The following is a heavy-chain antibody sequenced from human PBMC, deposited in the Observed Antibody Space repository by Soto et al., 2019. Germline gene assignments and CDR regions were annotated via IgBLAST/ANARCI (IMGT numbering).Heavy chain of an antibody. CDR3: ASQFRGYHLCPLDY. CDR1: GYSFTSYW. CDR2: NYPGDFDT. D-gene: IGHD5-12*01. J-gene: IGHJ4*02. V-gene: IGHV5-51*01. Sequence: PVESLKISFKGSGYSFTSYWIGWVRAMPGKGLAWMGINYPGDFDTRYSPTFQGNVTISADKSISTAYLQWSSLKSSDTAMYFCASQFRGYHLCPLDYWGQGTLVTVSS.